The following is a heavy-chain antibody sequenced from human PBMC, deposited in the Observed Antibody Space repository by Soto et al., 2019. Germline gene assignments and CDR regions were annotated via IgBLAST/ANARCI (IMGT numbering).Heavy chain of an antibody. J-gene: IGHJ6*02. Sequence: SETLYLTCTVSGGSISSSSYYCGWIRQPPGKWLEWIGSIYHSGSTYYNPSLKSRVTISVDTSKNHFSLNLSSVTAADTAVYYPASPYSGSADYYYYGMEVWGQGTTVTVSS. V-gene: IGHV4-39*01. CDR1: GGSISSSSYY. CDR3: ASPYSGSADYYYYGMEV. D-gene: IGHD1-26*01. CDR2: IYHSGST.